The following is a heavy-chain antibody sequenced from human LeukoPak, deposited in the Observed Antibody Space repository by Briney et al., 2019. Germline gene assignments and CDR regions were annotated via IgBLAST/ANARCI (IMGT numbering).Heavy chain of an antibody. V-gene: IGHV1-69*05. Sequence: GASVKVSCKASGGTFSSYAISWVRQAPGQGLEWMGGIIPIFGTANYAQKFQGRVTITTDESTSTAYMELSSLRSEDTAVYYCASIWFGELSPPDYWGQGTLVTVSS. CDR2: IIPIFGTA. J-gene: IGHJ4*02. CDR1: GGTFSSYA. CDR3: ASIWFGELSPPDY. D-gene: IGHD3-10*01.